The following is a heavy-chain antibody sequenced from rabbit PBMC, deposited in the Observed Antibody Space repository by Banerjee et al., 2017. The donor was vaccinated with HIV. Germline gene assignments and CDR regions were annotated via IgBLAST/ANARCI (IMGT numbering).Heavy chain of an antibody. CDR3: ARDGYGGYGYPRWDL. V-gene: IGHV1S45*01. CDR1: GFSFSGSYW. Sequence: QEQLKESGGGLVKPGASLTLTCKASGFSFSGSYWMCWVRQAPGKGLEWIACIYAGSSGSTYYASWAKGRFTISKTSSTTVTLQMTSLTAADTATYFCARDGYGGYGYPRWDLWGQGSLVTVS. CDR2: IYAGSSGST. J-gene: IGHJ4*01. D-gene: IGHD6-1*01.